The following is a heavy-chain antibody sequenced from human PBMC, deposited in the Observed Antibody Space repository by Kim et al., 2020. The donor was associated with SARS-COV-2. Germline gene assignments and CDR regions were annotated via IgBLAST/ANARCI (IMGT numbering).Heavy chain of an antibody. CDR3: AKDPYYDFWSGYYFDY. J-gene: IGHJ4*02. V-gene: IGHV3-23*01. D-gene: IGHD3-3*01. Sequence: GKGRFTISRDNSKNTLYRQMNSRRAEDTAVYYCAKDPYYDFWSGYYFDYWGQGTLVTVSS.